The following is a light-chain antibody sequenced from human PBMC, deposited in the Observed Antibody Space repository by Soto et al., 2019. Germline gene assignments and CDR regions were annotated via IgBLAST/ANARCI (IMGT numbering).Light chain of an antibody. CDR1: QSVSNNY. CDR3: QQYGSSPVT. V-gene: IGKV3-20*01. CDR2: GAS. Sequence: EIVLTQYPGTLSLSPGERATLSCRASQSVSNNYLAWYQQKPGQAPRLLIYGASSRATGIPDRFSGSGSGTDFTLTISRLEPEDFAVYFCQQYGSSPVTFGQGTRLEIK. J-gene: IGKJ5*01.